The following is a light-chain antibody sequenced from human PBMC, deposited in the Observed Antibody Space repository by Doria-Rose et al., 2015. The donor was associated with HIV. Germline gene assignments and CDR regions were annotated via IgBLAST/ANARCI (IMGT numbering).Light chain of an antibody. V-gene: IGKV4-1*01. CDR3: QQYYDTPS. CDR2: WAS. J-gene: IGKJ3*01. Sequence: PESLGMSLGERATLNCKSNQSLLYTSKNYLAWCQQKPGQPPKSLIYWASTRQSGVPARFSGSGSGTDFTLTISSLEAEDVAVYYCQQYYDTPSFGPGTTVDIK. CDR1: QSLLYTSKNY.